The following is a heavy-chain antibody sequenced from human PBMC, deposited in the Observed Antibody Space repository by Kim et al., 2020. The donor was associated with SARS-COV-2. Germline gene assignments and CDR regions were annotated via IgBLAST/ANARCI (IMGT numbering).Heavy chain of an antibody. J-gene: IGHJ4*02. D-gene: IGHD6-13*01. Sequence: YAASVKGRFTSSMDDSKSIAYLQMNSLITEDTAVYYCTRAYNLYRSSWYDYWGQGTLVTVSS. V-gene: IGHV3-49*02. CDR3: TRAYNLYRSSWYDY.